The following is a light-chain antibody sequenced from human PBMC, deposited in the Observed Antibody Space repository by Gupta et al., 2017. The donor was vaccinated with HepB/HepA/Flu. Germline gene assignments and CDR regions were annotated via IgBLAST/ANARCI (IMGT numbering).Light chain of an antibody. Sequence: SYELTQPPSVSVSPGQTASITCSGDKLGDKYACWYQQKPGQSPVLVSYQDSKRPSGIPERFSGSNSGNTATLTISGTQAMDEADYDCQAWDSSTALYVFGTGTKVTGL. J-gene: IGLJ1*01. CDR2: QDS. CDR1: KLGDKY. V-gene: IGLV3-1*01. CDR3: QAWDSSTALYV.